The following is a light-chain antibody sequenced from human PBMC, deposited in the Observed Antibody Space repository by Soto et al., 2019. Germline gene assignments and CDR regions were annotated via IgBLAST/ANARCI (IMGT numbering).Light chain of an antibody. CDR1: QSISSY. Sequence: DIQMTQSPSSLSAPVGDRVTITCRASQSISSYLDWYQQKPGKAPKLLIYAASNLQSGVPSRFSGSGSGTHFTLTISRLQPEDFATYYCQQSYSTPITFGQGTRLEIK. CDR3: QQSYSTPIT. V-gene: IGKV1-39*01. J-gene: IGKJ5*01. CDR2: AAS.